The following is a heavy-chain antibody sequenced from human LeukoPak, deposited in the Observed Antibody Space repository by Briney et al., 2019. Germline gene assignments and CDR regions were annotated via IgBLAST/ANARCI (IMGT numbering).Heavy chain of an antibody. CDR2: IKQDGSEK. CDR3: AKGRRFGSGWTYYFEY. Sequence: GGSLRLSCAASGFTFSSYWMSWVRQAPGKGLEWVANIKQDGSEKYYVDSVKGRFTISRDNAESSLYLQMNSLRAEDTAVYYCAKGRRFGSGWTYYFEYWGQGTLVTVSS. V-gene: IGHV3-7*03. D-gene: IGHD6-19*01. J-gene: IGHJ4*02. CDR1: GFTFSSYW.